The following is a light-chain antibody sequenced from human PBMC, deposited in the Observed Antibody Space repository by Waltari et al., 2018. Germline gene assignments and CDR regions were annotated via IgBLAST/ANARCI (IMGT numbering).Light chain of an antibody. Sequence: DIQMTQSPSTLSASVGDRVTITCRASQTIHNCLAWYQQKPGKAPKLLIQQASNLESGVPSRFSGSVSGTEFTLTISSLEPDDFATYSCQQYSTSRYTFGQGTKLEIK. J-gene: IGKJ2*01. V-gene: IGKV1-5*03. CDR2: QAS. CDR3: QQYSTSRYT. CDR1: QTIHNC.